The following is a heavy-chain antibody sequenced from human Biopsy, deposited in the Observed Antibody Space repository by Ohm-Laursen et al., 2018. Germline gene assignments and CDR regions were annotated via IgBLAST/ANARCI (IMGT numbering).Heavy chain of an antibody. CDR2: LSGSGGTT. J-gene: IGHJ6*02. CDR3: ARDTRWSPYHMDV. D-gene: IGHD4-23*01. CDR1: GFTFSSYG. V-gene: IGHV3-23*01. Sequence: SLRLSCSASGFTFSSYGMSWARQAPGKGLEWVSVLSGSGGTTYYADSVKGRFTISRDNSKNTLYLQMNSLTAEDTAVYYCARDTRWSPYHMDVWGQGTTVTVSS.